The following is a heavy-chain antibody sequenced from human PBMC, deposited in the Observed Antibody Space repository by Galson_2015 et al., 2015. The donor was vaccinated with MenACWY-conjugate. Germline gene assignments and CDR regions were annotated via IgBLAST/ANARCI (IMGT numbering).Heavy chain of an antibody. D-gene: IGHD6-6*01. V-gene: IGHV4-59*01. CDR3: ARNWYSSSSGFRGMDV. CDR2: IYYSGST. Sequence: ETLSLTCTVSGGSISSYYWSWIRQPPGKGLEWIGHIYYSGSTNYNPSLKSRVAISVDTSKNQFSLKLSSVTAADTAVYYCARNWYSSSSGFRGMDVWGQGTTVTVSS. J-gene: IGHJ6*02. CDR1: GGSISSYY.